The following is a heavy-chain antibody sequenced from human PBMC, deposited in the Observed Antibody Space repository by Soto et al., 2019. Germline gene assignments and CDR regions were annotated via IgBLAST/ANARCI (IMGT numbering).Heavy chain of an antibody. D-gene: IGHD6-13*01. CDR2: VHHTGTS. J-gene: IGHJ6*02. V-gene: IGHV4-34*02. Sequence: QVALQQWGAGLLKPSQTLSLTCAVYGESFNDYFWTWIRQSPGGGLEWLAEVHHTGTSYYNPSLKSRLAVSVDTSRNQFSLNLTSLTAADTATYYWARRKDSSRYFYGMDVWGQGTTVVVSS. CDR1: GESFNDYF. CDR3: ARRKDSSRYFYGMDV.